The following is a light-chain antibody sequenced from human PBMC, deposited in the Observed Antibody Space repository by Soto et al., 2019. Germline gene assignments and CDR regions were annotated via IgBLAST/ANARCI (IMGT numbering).Light chain of an antibody. V-gene: IGKV1-5*03. CDR1: QRIDIW. CDR3: QHYTYYPFT. Sequence: DIQMTQSPSTLSASVGDRVTITCRASQRIDIWLAWYQEKPGKAPNRLIDKASSLKSGVPLRFGGSGSGTEFTLTISSLQPDDVATYYFQHYTYYPFTFGPGTKVDIK. J-gene: IGKJ3*01. CDR2: KAS.